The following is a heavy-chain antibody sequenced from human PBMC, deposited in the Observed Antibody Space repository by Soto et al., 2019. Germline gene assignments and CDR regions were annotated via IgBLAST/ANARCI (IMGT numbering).Heavy chain of an antibody. V-gene: IGHV3-7*03. D-gene: IGHD1-1*01. J-gene: IGHJ4*02. CDR1: GFTFSNYW. CDR3: AKGWATGAWKGDN. Sequence: EVQLVESGGGLVQPGGSLRLSCVVSGFTFSNYWMSWVRQAPGKGLEWVANIKQDGSETYYVDSVKGRFTISRDNAKNLLFLQMTRLGRADHAWDYCAKGWATGAWKGDNWGQGTLVIVSS. CDR2: IKQDGSET.